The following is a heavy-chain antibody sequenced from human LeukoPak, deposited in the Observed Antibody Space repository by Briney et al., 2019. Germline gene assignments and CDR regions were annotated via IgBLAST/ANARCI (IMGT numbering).Heavy chain of an antibody. V-gene: IGHV1-18*01. CDR3: ARAERYYYDSSGYAGDY. Sequence: ASVKVSCKTSGYSFILYGISWVRQAPGQGPEWMGWISTSTGDTKYTQKFQGRVTLTTDTSTSTAYMELSSLRSDDTAVYYCARAERYYYDSSGYAGDYWGQGTLVTVSS. J-gene: IGHJ4*02. CDR2: ISTSTGDT. CDR1: GYSFILYG. D-gene: IGHD3-22*01.